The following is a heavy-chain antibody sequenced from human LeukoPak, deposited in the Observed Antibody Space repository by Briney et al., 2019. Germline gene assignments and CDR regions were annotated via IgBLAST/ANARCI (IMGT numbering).Heavy chain of an antibody. J-gene: IGHJ4*02. CDR3: ARDQRGGDYDY. D-gene: IGHD4-17*01. CDR2: IYYSGSI. CDR1: GGSISSYY. Sequence: PSETLSLTCTVSGGSISSYYWSWIRQPPGKGLEWIGYIYYSGSINYNPSLKSRVIISVDKSKNQFSLKLTSVTAADTAVYYCARDQRGGDYDYWGQGTLVTVSS. V-gene: IGHV4-59*01.